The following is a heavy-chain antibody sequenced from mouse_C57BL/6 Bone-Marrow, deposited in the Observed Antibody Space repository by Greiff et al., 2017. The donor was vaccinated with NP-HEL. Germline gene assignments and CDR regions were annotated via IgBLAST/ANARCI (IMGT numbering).Heavy chain of an antibody. Sequence: VQLKQSGAELVRPGSSVKLSCKTSGYTFTRYGLNWVKPRPGQGLEWIGYIYIGNGYTEYNEKFKGKATLTSDTSSSTDYMQLSSLTSEDSSSYVCARAHGRRDFDVWGTGTTVTVST. J-gene: IGHJ1*03. CDR1: GYTFTRYG. CDR2: IYIGNGYT. V-gene: IGHV1-58*01. D-gene: IGHD1-1*01. CDR3: ARAHGRRDFDV.